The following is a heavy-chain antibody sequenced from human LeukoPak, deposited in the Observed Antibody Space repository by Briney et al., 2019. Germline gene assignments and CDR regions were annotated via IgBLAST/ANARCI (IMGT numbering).Heavy chain of an antibody. V-gene: IGHV1-18*01. CDR2: ISAYNGNT. CDR1: GYTFTSYG. CDR3: ARGVAGPLYYYGMDV. D-gene: IGHD6-19*01. Sequence: GASVKVSCKASGYTFTSYGISWVRQAPGQGLEWMGWISAYNGNTNYAQKLQGRVTMTTDTSTSTAYMELRSLRSDDTAVYYCARGVAGPLYYYGMDVWGQGTTVTVSS. J-gene: IGHJ6*02.